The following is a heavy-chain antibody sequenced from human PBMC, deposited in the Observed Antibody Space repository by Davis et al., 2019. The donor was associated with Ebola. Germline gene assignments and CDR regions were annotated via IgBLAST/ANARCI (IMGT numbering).Heavy chain of an antibody. CDR2: ISSSGSTI. CDR1: GFTFSDYY. V-gene: IGHV3-11*04. D-gene: IGHD2-8*01. CDR3: ARDLIILGGMDV. Sequence: GESLKISCAASGFTFSDYYMSWIRQAPGKGLEWVSYISSSGSTIYYADSVKGRFTISRDNAKNSLYLQMNSLRDEDTAVYYCARDLIILGGMDVWGQGTTVTVSS. J-gene: IGHJ6*02.